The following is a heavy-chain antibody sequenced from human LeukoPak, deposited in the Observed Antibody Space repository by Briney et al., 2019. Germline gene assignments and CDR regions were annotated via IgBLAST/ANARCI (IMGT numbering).Heavy chain of an antibody. V-gene: IGHV1-24*01. J-gene: IGHJ3*02. CDR2: FDPEDGET. D-gene: IGHD1-26*01. Sequence: GASVKVSCKVSGYTHTELSMHWVRQAPGKGLEWMGGFDPEDGETIYAQKFQGRVTMTEDTSTDTAYMELSSLRSEDTAVYYCATLIVGATDRFRAFDIWGQGTMVTVSS. CDR3: ATLIVGATDRFRAFDI. CDR1: GYTHTELS.